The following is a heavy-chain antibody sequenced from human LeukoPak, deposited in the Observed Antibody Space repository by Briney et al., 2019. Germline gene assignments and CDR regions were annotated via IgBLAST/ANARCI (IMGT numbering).Heavy chain of an antibody. CDR1: GYSISSGYY. Sequence: SETLSLTCAVSGYSISSGYYWGWIRQPPGKGLEWIGSIYHSGSTYYNPSLKSRVTISVDTSKNQFSLKLSSVTAADTAVYYCARYGSSWYRFDYWGQGTLVTVSS. D-gene: IGHD6-13*01. CDR2: IYHSGST. J-gene: IGHJ4*02. CDR3: ARYGSSWYRFDY. V-gene: IGHV4-38-2*01.